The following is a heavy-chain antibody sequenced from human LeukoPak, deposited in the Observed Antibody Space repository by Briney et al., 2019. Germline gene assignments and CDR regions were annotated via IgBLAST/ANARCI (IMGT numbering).Heavy chain of an antibody. D-gene: IGHD6-13*01. CDR3: ALAAAGPFDY. CDR1: GYTFTVYY. J-gene: IGHJ4*02. CDR2: INPNSGGT. V-gene: IGHV1-2*02. Sequence: ASVKVSFTASGYTFTVYYMHWVRQAPGQGLEWMGWINPNSGGTNYAQKFQGRVTMTRDTSISTAYMELSRLRSDDTAVYYCALAAAGPFDYWGQGTLVTVSS.